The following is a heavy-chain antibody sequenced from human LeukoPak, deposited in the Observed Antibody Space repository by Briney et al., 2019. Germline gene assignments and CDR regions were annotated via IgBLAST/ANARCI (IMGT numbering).Heavy chain of an antibody. J-gene: IGHJ4*02. CDR1: GYSFTSYW. CDR3: ARSRKGYYYDSSGYYYEDY. V-gene: IGHV5-51*01. Sequence: GESLKISCKGSGYSFTSYWIGWVRQMPGKGLEWMGILYPGDSDTRYSPSFQGQVTISADKSISTAYLQWSSLKASDTAMYYCARSRKGYYYDSSGYYYEDYWGQGTLVTVSS. CDR2: LYPGDSDT. D-gene: IGHD3-22*01.